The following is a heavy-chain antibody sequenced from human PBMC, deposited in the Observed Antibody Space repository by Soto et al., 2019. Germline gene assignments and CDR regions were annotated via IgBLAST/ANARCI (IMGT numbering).Heavy chain of an antibody. V-gene: IGHV3-30*18. D-gene: IGHD2-15*01. Sequence: QVHLVESGGGVVQPGRSLRLSCEVSGLTFSNYGMHWVRQAPGKGLEWVAVISNEGRDERYADSVKGRFTISRDNSKNTLYLQMSSLRVEDTAVYYCAKGCGTGSSCYILDYWGQGTLVTVSS. CDR1: GLTFSNYG. CDR2: ISNEGRDE. CDR3: AKGCGTGSSCYILDY. J-gene: IGHJ4*02.